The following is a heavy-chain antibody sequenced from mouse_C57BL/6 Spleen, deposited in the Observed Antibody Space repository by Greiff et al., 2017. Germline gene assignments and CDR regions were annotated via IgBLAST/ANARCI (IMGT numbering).Heavy chain of an antibody. CDR1: GFNIQDYY. CDR2: IDPEAGDT. J-gene: IGHJ3*01. Sequence: VPLQQSGAELVKPGASVKLSCPASGFNIQDYYMHWVKQRTEQGLAWIGRIDPEAGDTKYAPHFPGQATITADTSSNTAYLQLSSLTSEETAVYYCARGDYGNTCAYGGQGTLVTVSA. V-gene: IGHV14-2*01. CDR3: ARGDYGNTCAY. D-gene: IGHD2-1*01.